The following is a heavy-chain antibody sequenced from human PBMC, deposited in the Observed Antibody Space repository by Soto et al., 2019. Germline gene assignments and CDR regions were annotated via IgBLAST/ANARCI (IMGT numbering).Heavy chain of an antibody. Sequence: PGGSLRLSCAASGFTFSSYGMHWVRQAPGKGLEWVAVISYDGSNKYYADSVKGRFTISRDNSKNTLYLQMNSLRAEDTAVYYCAKDRYPSSGWYLDYWGQGTLVTVSS. J-gene: IGHJ4*02. CDR3: AKDRYPSSGWYLDY. CDR2: ISYDGSNK. CDR1: GFTFSSYG. D-gene: IGHD6-19*01. V-gene: IGHV3-30*18.